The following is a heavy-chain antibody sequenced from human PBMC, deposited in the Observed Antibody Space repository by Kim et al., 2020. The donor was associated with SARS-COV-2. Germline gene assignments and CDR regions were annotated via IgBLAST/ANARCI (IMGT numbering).Heavy chain of an antibody. D-gene: IGHD1-26*01. CDR3: ARAGMGRIKGYYFDY. CDR1: GGSFSGYY. Sequence: SETLSLTCAVYGGSFSGYYWSWIRQPPGKGLEWIGEINHSGSTNYNPSLKSRVTISVDTSKNQFSLKLSSVTAADTAVYYCARAGMGRIKGYYFDYWGQGTLVTVSS. CDR2: INHSGST. V-gene: IGHV4-34*01. J-gene: IGHJ4*02.